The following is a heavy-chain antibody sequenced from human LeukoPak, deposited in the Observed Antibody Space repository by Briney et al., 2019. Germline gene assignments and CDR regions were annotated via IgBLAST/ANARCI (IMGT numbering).Heavy chain of an antibody. V-gene: IGHV3-33*08. CDR3: ARETPRRGETRDGYR. Sequence: SGGSLRLSCAASGFTFSSYGMHWVRQAPGKGLEWVAVIWYGGSNKYYADSVKGRFTISRDNPKNLLFLQINSLRVEDTAVYYCARETPRRGETRDGYRWGQGTLVTVSS. CDR2: IWYGGSNK. D-gene: IGHD5-24*01. J-gene: IGHJ4*02. CDR1: GFTFSSYG.